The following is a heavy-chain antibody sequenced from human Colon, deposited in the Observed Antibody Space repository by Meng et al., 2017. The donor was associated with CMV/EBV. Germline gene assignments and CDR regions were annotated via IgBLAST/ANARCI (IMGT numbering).Heavy chain of an antibody. CDR3: TKVSIIAVPGAYFDF. CDR2: ISSTSGHI. V-gene: IGHV3-21*01. J-gene: IGHJ4*02. CDR1: GFTFSNYN. D-gene: IGHD2-2*01. Sequence: GESLKISCAASGFTFSNYNMNWVRQAPGKGLEWVSSISSTSGHIFYADSLKGRFTTSRDNAKSSLYLQMNNLRADDTAVYYCTKVSIIAVPGAYFDFWGQGTLVTVSS.